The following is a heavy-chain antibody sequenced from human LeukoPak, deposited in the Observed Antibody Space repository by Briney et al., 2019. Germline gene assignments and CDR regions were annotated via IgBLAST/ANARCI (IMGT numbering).Heavy chain of an antibody. J-gene: IGHJ4*02. CDR3: AKGRSGSYLDY. Sequence: PGRSLRLSCAASGFTFDDYAMHWVRQAPGKGLEWVSGISWNSDSIGYADSVKGRFTISRDNAKNSLYLQMNSLRAEDTALCYCAKGRSGSYLDYWGQGTLVTVSS. D-gene: IGHD3-10*01. CDR2: ISWNSDSI. V-gene: IGHV3-9*01. CDR1: GFTFDDYA.